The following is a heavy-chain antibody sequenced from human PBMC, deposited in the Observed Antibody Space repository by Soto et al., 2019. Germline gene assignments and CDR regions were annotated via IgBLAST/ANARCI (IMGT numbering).Heavy chain of an antibody. J-gene: IGHJ6*02. CDR3: ARDKDRLQLGGNYYYILDV. V-gene: IGHV1-69*12. CDR2: IMPIFRTP. CDR1: GGTFTTSA. Sequence: QVQLEQSGAEVKRPGSSVRVSCKASGGTFTTSAISWVRQAPGQGLEWMAGIMPIFRTPDYAQKFQGRVIVTADESTSTAYMELSGLRSDDTAVYYCARDKDRLQLGGNYYYILDVWGQGTTVTVSS. D-gene: IGHD5-12*01.